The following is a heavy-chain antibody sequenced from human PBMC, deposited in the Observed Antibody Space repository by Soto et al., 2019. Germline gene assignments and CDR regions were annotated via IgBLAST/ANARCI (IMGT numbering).Heavy chain of an antibody. Sequence: ASVKVSCKASGYTLSSYGISWVRQAPGQGLEWMGWISPYNENTNYAQKLQGRVTMTTETSTSTAYMELRSLRSDDTAVYYCARVERTGGNSGWFDTWGQGTLVTVSS. CDR3: ARVERTGGNSGWFDT. D-gene: IGHD2-21*01. V-gene: IGHV1-18*04. CDR1: GYTLSSYG. J-gene: IGHJ5*02. CDR2: ISPYNENT.